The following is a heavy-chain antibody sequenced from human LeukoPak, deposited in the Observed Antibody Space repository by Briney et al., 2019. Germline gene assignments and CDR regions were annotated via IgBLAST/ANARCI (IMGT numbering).Heavy chain of an antibody. Sequence: VKVSCKVSGYTLTELSMHWVRQAPGKGLEWMGGFDPEDGETIYAQKFQGRVTMTEDTSTDTAYMELSSLRSEDTAVYYCARAVAHYDILTGFRYYYGMDVWGQGTTVTVSS. J-gene: IGHJ6*02. CDR2: FDPEDGET. D-gene: IGHD3-9*01. V-gene: IGHV1-24*01. CDR3: ARAVAHYDILTGFRYYYGMDV. CDR1: GYTLTELS.